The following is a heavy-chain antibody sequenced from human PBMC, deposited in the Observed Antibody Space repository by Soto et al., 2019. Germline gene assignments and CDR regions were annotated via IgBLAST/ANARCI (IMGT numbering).Heavy chain of an antibody. CDR2: IIPIFDIT. D-gene: IGHD3-10*01. CDR1: GGTFRSYS. V-gene: IGHV1-69*01. CDR3: ARPDEGSYSSNHHYYYALDV. Sequence: HVQLVQSGAEVKKPGSSVKVSCKASGGTFRSYSISWVRQAPGQGLEWMGGIIPIFDITNYAQKFQGRVTITADESTSTAYMELSSLGSDDTAVYYCARPDEGSYSSNHHYYYALDVWGQGTTVTV. J-gene: IGHJ6*02.